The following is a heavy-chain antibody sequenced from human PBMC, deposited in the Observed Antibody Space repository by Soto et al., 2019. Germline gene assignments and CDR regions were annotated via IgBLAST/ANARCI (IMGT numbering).Heavy chain of an antibody. CDR3: AKEPRQLLYRYFDY. D-gene: IGHD2-2*02. J-gene: IGHJ4*02. V-gene: IGHV3-23*01. Sequence: PGGSLRLSCAASGFTFSSYAMSWVRQAPGKGLEWVSAISGSGGSTYYADFVKGRFTISRDNSKNTLYLQMNSPRAEDTAVYYCAKEPRQLLYRYFDYWGQGTLVTVSS. CDR2: ISGSGGST. CDR1: GFTFSSYA.